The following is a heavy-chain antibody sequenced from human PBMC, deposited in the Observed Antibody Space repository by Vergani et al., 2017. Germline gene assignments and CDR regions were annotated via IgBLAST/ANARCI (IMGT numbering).Heavy chain of an antibody. J-gene: IGHJ6*03. Sequence: QVQLQQWGAGLLKPSETLSLTCAVYGGSFSGYYWSWIRQPPGKGLEWIGEINHSGSTNYNPSLKSRVTISVDTSKNQFSLKLSSGTAADTAVYYCARGPVPAAPMDVWGKGSTVTVSS. CDR1: GGSFSGYY. CDR2: INHSGST. D-gene: IGHD2-2*01. CDR3: ARGPVPAAPMDV. V-gene: IGHV4-34*01.